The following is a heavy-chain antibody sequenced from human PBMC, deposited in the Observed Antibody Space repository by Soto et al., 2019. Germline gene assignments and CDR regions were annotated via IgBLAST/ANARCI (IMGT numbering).Heavy chain of an antibody. J-gene: IGHJ5*02. V-gene: IGHV4-31*03. D-gene: IGHD3-10*01. CDR1: GGSIRSGTYY. CDR2: IYHSGST. CDR3: ARSYGSWNYCGVPSNSSDP. Sequence: QVQLQESGPGLVKPSQTLSLTCTVSGGSIRSGTYYWNWIRHHPGKGLEWIGYIYHSGSTYYNPSLERRVTISLDSSTNNCSLKLSAVTAAATAVYYCARSYGSWNYCGVPSNSSDPWGQGILVTVS.